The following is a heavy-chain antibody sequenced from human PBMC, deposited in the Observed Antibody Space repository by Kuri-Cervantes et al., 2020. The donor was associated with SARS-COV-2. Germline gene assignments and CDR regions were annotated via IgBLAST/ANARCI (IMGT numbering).Heavy chain of an antibody. J-gene: IGHJ4*02. Sequence: GESLKISCAASGFTFSSYSMNWVRQAPGEGLEWVSYISSSSSTIYYADSVKGRFTISRGNAKNSLYLQMNSLRAEDTAVYYCAKMQQLVLLDYWGQGTLVTVSS. V-gene: IGHV3-48*01. CDR2: ISSSSSTI. D-gene: IGHD6-13*01. CDR1: GFTFSSYS. CDR3: AKMQQLVLLDY.